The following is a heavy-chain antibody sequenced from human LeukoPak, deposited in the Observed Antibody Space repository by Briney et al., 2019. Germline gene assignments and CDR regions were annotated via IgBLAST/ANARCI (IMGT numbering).Heavy chain of an antibody. V-gene: IGHV4-39*07. D-gene: IGHD3-10*01. CDR2: IYHSGST. CDR1: GGSISSSSYY. J-gene: IGHJ4*02. CDR3: AGYYGSGSSPN. Sequence: SETLSLTCTVSGGSISSSSYYWGWIRQPPGKGLEWIGEIYHSGSTNYNPSLKSRVTISVDKSKNQFSLKLCSVTAADTAVYYCAGYYGSGSSPNWGQGTLVTVSS.